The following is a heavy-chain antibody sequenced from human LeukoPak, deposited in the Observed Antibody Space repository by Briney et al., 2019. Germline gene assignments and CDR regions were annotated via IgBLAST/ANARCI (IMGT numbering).Heavy chain of an antibody. CDR3: VRDLDLGGYSSFVS. D-gene: IGHD4-23*01. J-gene: IGHJ4*02. Sequence: PGGSLRLSCAASGFTFSTYFWMHWVRRAPGKGLVWVSRLRSDGGSSAYADFVRGRFTISRDNAKNTLYLQMNSLRAEDTAVYYCVRDLDLGGYSSFVSWGQGTLVTVSS. CDR1: GFTFSTYFW. CDR2: LRSDGGSS. V-gene: IGHV3-74*01.